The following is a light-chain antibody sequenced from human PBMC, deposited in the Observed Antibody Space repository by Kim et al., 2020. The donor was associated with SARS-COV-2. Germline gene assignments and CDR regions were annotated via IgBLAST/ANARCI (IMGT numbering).Light chain of an antibody. CDR1: QDIKHY. CDR3: QKYDSAPLT. Sequence: SACGGDSVPISCRASQDIKHYVAWYEQTTGKVPKPLIYGASALQSGVPSRFSGSATETDFTLTINSLQPEDVATYFCQKYDSAPLTFGGGNKLEIK. J-gene: IGKJ4*01. V-gene: IGKV1-27*01. CDR2: GAS.